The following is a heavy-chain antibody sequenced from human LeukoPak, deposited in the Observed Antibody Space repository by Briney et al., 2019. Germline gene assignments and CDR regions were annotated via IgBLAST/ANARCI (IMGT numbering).Heavy chain of an antibody. CDR3: ARARLERTGYYFDS. CDR1: GGSISSYY. V-gene: IGHV4-59*12. Sequence: PSETLSLTCTVSGGSISSYYWSWIRQPPGEGLEWIGYIHHGGSTYYNPSLKSRVTLSVDRSKNQFSLQLTSVTAADTAVYYCARARLERTGYYFDSWGQGALVTVSS. J-gene: IGHJ4*02. D-gene: IGHD2-8*02. CDR2: IHHGGST.